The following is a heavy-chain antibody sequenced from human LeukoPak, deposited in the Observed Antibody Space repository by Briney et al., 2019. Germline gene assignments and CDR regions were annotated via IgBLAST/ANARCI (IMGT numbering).Heavy chain of an antibody. CDR1: GFTFSSYW. J-gene: IGHJ3*02. CDR3: ARSQDAAFDI. Sequence: GGSLRLSCAASGFTFSSYWMSWARQAPGKGLEWVANIKQDGSEKYYGDSVKGRFTISRDNAKTSLYLQMNSLRAEDTAVYFCARSQDAAFDIWGQGAMVTVSS. V-gene: IGHV3-7*01. CDR2: IKQDGSEK.